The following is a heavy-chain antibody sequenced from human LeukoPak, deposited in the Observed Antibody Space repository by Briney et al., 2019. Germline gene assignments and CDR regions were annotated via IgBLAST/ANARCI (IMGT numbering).Heavy chain of an antibody. CDR1: GYTFTTYY. D-gene: IGHD3-22*01. Sequence: GASVKISCKASGYTFTTYYMHWVRQAPGQGLEWMGIINPNGGSTSYAQKFQGRVTMTRDMSTSTVYMELSSLRSEDTAVYYCARDYYFDSSGYYPYWGQGTLVTVSS. V-gene: IGHV1-46*01. J-gene: IGHJ4*02. CDR3: ARDYYFDSSGYYPY. CDR2: INPNGGST.